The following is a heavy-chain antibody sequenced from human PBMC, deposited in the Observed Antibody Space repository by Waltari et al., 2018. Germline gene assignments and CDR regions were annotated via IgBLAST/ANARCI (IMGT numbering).Heavy chain of an antibody. CDR1: GYSISSAYL. Sequence: QVQLQESGPGLVKPSETLSLTCAVSGYSISSAYLWGWIRQPPGKGLEWIGNIYHNGYTDYNPSLRSRVTILADTSKNQFSLKMSSVTAADTAVYYCARLSRGPIECRGQGTLVAVSS. CDR2: IYHNGYT. V-gene: IGHV4-38-2*01. J-gene: IGHJ4*02. D-gene: IGHD3-10*01. CDR3: ARLSRGPIEC.